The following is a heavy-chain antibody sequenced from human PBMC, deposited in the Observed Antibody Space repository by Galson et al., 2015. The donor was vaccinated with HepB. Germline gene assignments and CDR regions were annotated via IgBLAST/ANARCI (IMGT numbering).Heavy chain of an antibody. Sequence: QSGAEVKKPGESLRISCKGSGYSFTSYWISWVRQMPGKGLEWMGIIYPGDSDTRYSPSFQGQVTISADKSISTAYLQWSSLKASDTAMYYCARRRRRYCSSTSCYKDEEDWFDPWGQGTLVTVSS. CDR3: ARRRRRYCSSTSCYKDEEDWFDP. V-gene: IGHV5-51*01. CDR1: GYSFTSYW. CDR2: IYPGDSDT. D-gene: IGHD2-2*02. J-gene: IGHJ5*02.